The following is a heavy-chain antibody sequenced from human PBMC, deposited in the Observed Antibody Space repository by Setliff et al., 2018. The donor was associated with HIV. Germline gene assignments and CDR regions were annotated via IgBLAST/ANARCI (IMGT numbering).Heavy chain of an antibody. Sequence: GGSLRLSCAASGFTFSTSWMTWVRQAPGQGLEWVANIKGDGSAEYYVDSAKGRFTTSRDNAKNSLYLQMNSLRAEDTAIYYCASSRPPDDSSGFLDHWGQGTLVTVSS. J-gene: IGHJ4*02. D-gene: IGHD3-22*01. CDR2: IKGDGSAE. V-gene: IGHV3-7*03. CDR3: ASSRPPDDSSGFLDH. CDR1: GFTFSTSW.